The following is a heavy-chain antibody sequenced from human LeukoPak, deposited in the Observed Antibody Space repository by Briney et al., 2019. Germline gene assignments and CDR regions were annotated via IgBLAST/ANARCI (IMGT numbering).Heavy chain of an antibody. V-gene: IGHV1-18*01. CDR1: GYTFTSYG. CDR2: ISAYNGNT. J-gene: IGHJ4*02. CDR3: ARSTWIQLVVDY. D-gene: IGHD5-18*01. Sequence: ASVKVSCKASGYTFTSYGISWVRQAPGQELEWMGWISAYNGNTNYAQKLQGRVTMTTDTSTSTAYMELRSLRSDDTAVYYRARSTWIQLVVDYWGQGTLVTVSS.